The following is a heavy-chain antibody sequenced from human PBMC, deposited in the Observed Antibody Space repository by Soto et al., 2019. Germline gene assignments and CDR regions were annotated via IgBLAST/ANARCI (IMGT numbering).Heavy chain of an antibody. CDR3: ARDIRGYSRAFDY. J-gene: IGHJ4*02. Sequence: PSETLSLTCTVSGGSISNYYWTWIRQPAGKGLEWIGRMYTSGNTNYNPSLKSRVTISVDTSKNQFSLKLTSVTAADAAVYYCARDIRGYSRAFDYWGQGTLVTVSS. CDR1: GGSISNYY. CDR2: MYTSGNT. D-gene: IGHD5-18*01. V-gene: IGHV4-4*07.